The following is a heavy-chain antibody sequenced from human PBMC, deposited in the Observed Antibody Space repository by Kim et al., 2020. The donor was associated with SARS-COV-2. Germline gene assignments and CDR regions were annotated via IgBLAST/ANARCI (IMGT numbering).Heavy chain of an antibody. J-gene: IGHJ4*02. CDR2: IKKDGSLK. V-gene: IGHV3-7*04. Sequence: GGSLRLSCAASGFTFSSYWMSWVRQAPGKGLEWVASIKKDGSLKDYVDSVKGRFTISSDNAKNSLSLLMNSLRPEDTAVYFCARGWKPDYWGQGTLVPVS. CDR1: GFTFSSYW. CDR3: ARGWKPDY. D-gene: IGHD2-15*01.